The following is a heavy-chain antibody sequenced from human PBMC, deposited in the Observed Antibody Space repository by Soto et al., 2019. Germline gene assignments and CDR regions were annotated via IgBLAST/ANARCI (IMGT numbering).Heavy chain of an antibody. D-gene: IGHD3-10*01. J-gene: IGHJ6*02. CDR3: AREGYYSGSETYSPPRYYGMDV. Sequence: QVQLVQSGAEVRKPGASVKVSCKASGYTFSNYGLSWVRQAPGQGLEWMGWISDYNGNTHYAQKFQGRLIMTTDTSTTTAYVQLRSLTSDDTAVYFCAREGYYSGSETYSPPRYYGMDVWGQGTTVTVSS. CDR1: GYTFSNYG. V-gene: IGHV1-18*01. CDR2: ISDYNGNT.